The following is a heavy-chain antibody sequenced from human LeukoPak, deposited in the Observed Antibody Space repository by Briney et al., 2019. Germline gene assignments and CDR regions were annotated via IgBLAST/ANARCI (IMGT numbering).Heavy chain of an antibody. V-gene: IGHV4-59*01. J-gene: IGHJ3*02. CDR1: GGSISSYY. CDR2: IYYSGST. CDR3: ASSRWHPPDAFDI. Sequence: PSETLSLTCTVSGGSISSYYWSWIRQPPGKGLEWIGYIYYSGSTNYNPSLKSRVTISVDTSKNQFSLKLSSVTAADTAVYYCASSRWHPPDAFDIWGQGTMVTVSS. D-gene: IGHD4-23*01.